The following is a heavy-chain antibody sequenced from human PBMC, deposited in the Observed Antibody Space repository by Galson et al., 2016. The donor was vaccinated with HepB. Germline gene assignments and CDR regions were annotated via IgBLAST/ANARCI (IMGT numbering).Heavy chain of an antibody. Sequence: SLRLSCAASGFCARSNYMTWVRQTPGKGLERVSIVYTGGLTYYADPWKGRLTVSRDNSKNTLYLEMNRMKAEDTAVYYCATVPTKGAYYFDYWGQGTLVIVSS. CDR1: GFCARSNY. V-gene: IGHV3-53*01. D-gene: IGHD2-21*01. CDR2: VYTGGLT. CDR3: ATVPTKGAYYFDY. J-gene: IGHJ4*02.